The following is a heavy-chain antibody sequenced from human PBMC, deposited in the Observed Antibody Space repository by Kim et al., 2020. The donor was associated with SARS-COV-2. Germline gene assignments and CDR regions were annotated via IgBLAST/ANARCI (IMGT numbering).Heavy chain of an antibody. CDR3: ARLGGGAGTTVYYYYGMDV. CDR1: GDSVSSNSAA. D-gene: IGHD1-7*01. CDR2: TYYRSKWYN. V-gene: IGHV6-1*01. Sequence: SQTLSLTCAISGDSVSSNSAAWNWIRQSPSRGLEWLGRTYYRSKWYNDYAVSVKSRITINPDTSKNQFSLQLNSVTPEDTAVYYCARLGGGAGTTVYYYYGMDVWGQGTTVTVSS. J-gene: IGHJ6*02.